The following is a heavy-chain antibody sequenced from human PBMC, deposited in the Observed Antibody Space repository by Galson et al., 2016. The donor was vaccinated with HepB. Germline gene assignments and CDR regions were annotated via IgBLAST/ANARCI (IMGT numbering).Heavy chain of an antibody. CDR3: ARRRGSGSHDY. J-gene: IGHJ4*02. CDR1: GFTLSSYW. D-gene: IGHD3-10*01. CDR2: IKQDGSEE. Sequence: SLRLSCAASGFTLSSYWMSWVRQAPGKGLQWVANIKQDGSEEYYVDSVKGRFTISRDNAKNSLYLQMNSLRAEDTAVYYCARRRGSGSHDYWGQGTLVTDSS. V-gene: IGHV3-7*05.